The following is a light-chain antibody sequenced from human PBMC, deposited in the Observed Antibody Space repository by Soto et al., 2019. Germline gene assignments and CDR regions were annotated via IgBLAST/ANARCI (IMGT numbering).Light chain of an antibody. V-gene: IGKV1-33*01. J-gene: IGKJ5*01. CDR1: QDISDV. Sequence: DIQMTQSPSALSASVGDRVTITCQASQDISDVLNWYQQQPGKAPKVLIYDASKLQTGVPSRFSGRGSGKDFTFTISSLQPDDSGTYYCQQFYDLPIPFGQRRRLEIK. CDR3: QQFYDLPIP. CDR2: DAS.